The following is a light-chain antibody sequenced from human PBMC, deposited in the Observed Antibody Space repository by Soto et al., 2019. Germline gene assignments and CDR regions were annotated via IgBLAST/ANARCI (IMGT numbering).Light chain of an antibody. Sequence: DIQMTQSPSPLSPSVGDRVTITFRASQSISSWLAWYQQKPGKAPKLLIYKASSLESGVPSRFSGSGSGTEFTLTISSLQPDDFATYYCQQYNSYSTFGQGTKVDIK. CDR3: QQYNSYST. CDR1: QSISSW. CDR2: KAS. J-gene: IGKJ1*01. V-gene: IGKV1-5*03.